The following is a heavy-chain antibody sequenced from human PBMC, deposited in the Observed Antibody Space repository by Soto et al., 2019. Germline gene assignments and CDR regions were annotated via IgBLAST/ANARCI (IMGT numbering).Heavy chain of an antibody. CDR1: GFTVSSYG. V-gene: IGHV3-33*01. Sequence: GSLRLSCAASGFTVSSYGMHWVRQAPGKGLEWVAVIWYDGSNKYYADSVKGRFTISRDNSKNTLYLQMNSLRAGDTAVYYCARDHGSYYYGMDVWGQGTTVTVSS. J-gene: IGHJ6*02. CDR2: IWYDGSNK. CDR3: ARDHGSYYYGMDV.